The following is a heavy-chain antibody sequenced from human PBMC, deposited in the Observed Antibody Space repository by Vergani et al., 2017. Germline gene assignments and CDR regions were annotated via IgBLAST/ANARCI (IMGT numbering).Heavy chain of an antibody. CDR1: GASITSGSFY. CDR2: IHASGTK. Sequence: QVHLNEAGPGLVKPSQTLSLTCTVSGASITSGSFYWSWIRQPAGKGLEWIGRIHASGTKNYNPSLRSRVTLSVDTSKNQFSLKLSSVTAADTAVYYCARIGSGSLYGMDVWGQGTTVTVSS. D-gene: IGHD3-10*01. V-gene: IGHV4-61*02. CDR3: ARIGSGSLYGMDV. J-gene: IGHJ6*02.